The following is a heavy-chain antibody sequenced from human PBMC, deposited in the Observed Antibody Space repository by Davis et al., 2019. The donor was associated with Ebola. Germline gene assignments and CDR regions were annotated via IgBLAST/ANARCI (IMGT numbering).Heavy chain of an antibody. Sequence: PSETLSLTCAVYGGSFSGYYWSWIRQPPGKGLEWIGEINHSGSTNYNPSLKSRVTISVDTSKNQFSLKLSSVTAADTAVYYCARVLKWNTSRGLYYYYMDVWGKGTTVTVSS. CDR2: INHSGST. CDR1: GGSFSGYY. CDR3: ARVLKWNTSRGLYYYYMDV. D-gene: IGHD1-1*01. V-gene: IGHV4-34*01. J-gene: IGHJ6*03.